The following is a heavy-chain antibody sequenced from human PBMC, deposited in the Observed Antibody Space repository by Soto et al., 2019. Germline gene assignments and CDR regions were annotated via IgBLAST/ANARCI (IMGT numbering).Heavy chain of an antibody. D-gene: IGHD5-18*01. J-gene: IGHJ6*02. CDR3: ARGPPVVTDV. Sequence: SETLSLTCTVSVGSISSSSYYWGWIRQPPGKGLEWIGSIYYSGSTYYNPSLKSRLTISVDTSKNQFTLKLSSVTAADTAVYYCARGPPVVTDVWGQGTTVTVSS. CDR1: VGSISSSSYY. CDR2: IYYSGST. V-gene: IGHV4-39*06.